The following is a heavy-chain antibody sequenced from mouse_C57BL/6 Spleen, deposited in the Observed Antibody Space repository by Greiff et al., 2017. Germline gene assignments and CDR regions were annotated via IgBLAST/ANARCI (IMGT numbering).Heavy chain of an antibody. D-gene: IGHD2-3*01. CDR2: IYPGSGNT. J-gene: IGHJ2*01. CDR3: ARSHDGYFDY. CDR1: GYTFTDYY. Sequence: QVQLKESGAELVRPGASVKLSCKASGYTFTDYYINWVKQRPGQGLEWIARIYPGSGNTYYNEKFKGKATLTAEKSSSTAYMQLSSLTSEDSAVYFCARSHDGYFDYWGQGTTLTVSS. V-gene: IGHV1-76*01.